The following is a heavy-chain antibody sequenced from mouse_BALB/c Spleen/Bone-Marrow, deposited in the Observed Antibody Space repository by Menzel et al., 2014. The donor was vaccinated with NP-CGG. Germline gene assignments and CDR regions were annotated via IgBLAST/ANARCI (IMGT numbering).Heavy chain of an antibody. V-gene: IGHV4-1*02. J-gene: IGHJ3*01. CDR3: AKNYYYGYVAY. Sequence: DVMLVESGGGLVQPGGSLKLSCAASGFDFSRYWMTWVRQAPGKGLEWIGEINPDSSTINYTPSLKDKFIISRGNAKNTLYLQMSKVRSEDTALYYCAKNYYYGYVAYWGQGTLVTVSA. CDR1: GFDFSRYW. D-gene: IGHD1-2*01. CDR2: INPDSSTI.